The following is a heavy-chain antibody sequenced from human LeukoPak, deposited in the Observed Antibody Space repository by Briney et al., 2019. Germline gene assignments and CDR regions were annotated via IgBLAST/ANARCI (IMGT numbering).Heavy chain of an antibody. J-gene: IGHJ4*02. CDR1: GGTFSSYA. D-gene: IGHD3-10*01. V-gene: IGHV1-69*13. CDR3: ARLLGSGSGYYFDY. Sequence: GASVKVSCKASGGTFSSYAISWVRQAPGQGLEWMGGIIPIFGTANYAQKFQGRVTITADESTSTAYMELSSLRSEDTAVYYCARLLGSGSGYYFDYWGQGTLVTVSS. CDR2: IIPIFGTA.